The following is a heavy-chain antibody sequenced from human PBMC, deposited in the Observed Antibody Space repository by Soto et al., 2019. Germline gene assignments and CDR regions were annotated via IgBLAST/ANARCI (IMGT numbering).Heavy chain of an antibody. CDR3: ARDRGRVANSDH. V-gene: IGHV4-61*01. D-gene: IGHD2-15*01. Sequence: QVQLQESGPGLVKPSETLSLTCTVSGGSVSSGSYYWSWIRQPPGKGLEWIGNIYYSGRTTYNPSFKSRLPISVDTSKHQFSLNMTSVTAADTAVYYCARDRGRVANSDHWGQGALVTVSS. CDR2: IYYSGRT. CDR1: GGSVSSGSYY. J-gene: IGHJ4*02.